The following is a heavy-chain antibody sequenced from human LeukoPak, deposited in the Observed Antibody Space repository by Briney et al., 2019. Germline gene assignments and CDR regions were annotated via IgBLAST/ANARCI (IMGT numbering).Heavy chain of an antibody. CDR2: IYPGDSDT. CDR1: GYSFTTCW. J-gene: IGHJ4*02. V-gene: IGHV5-51*01. Sequence: PGESLKISCKGSGYSFTTCWIGWVRQMPGKGLEWMGIIYPGDSDTRYSPSFQGQVTISADRSISTAYLQWSSLKASDTAMYYCASNTGYSSSWVFDYWGQGTLVTVSS. D-gene: IGHD6-13*01. CDR3: ASNTGYSSSWVFDY.